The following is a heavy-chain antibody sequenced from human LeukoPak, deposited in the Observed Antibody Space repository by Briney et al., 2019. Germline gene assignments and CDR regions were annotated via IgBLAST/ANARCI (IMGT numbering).Heavy chain of an antibody. Sequence: ASVKVSCKVFGYSLTSYDINWVRPAPGQGLEGMGWLKPNRGKTGYAQKFQGRVTMTRDTSKDTVYMELNSLRSEDTAVYYCARSPNYYDRSGFSRPFDHWGQGTLVTVSS. CDR2: LKPNRGKT. V-gene: IGHV1-8*01. CDR1: GYSLTSYD. D-gene: IGHD3-22*01. CDR3: ARSPNYYDRSGFSRPFDH. J-gene: IGHJ4*02.